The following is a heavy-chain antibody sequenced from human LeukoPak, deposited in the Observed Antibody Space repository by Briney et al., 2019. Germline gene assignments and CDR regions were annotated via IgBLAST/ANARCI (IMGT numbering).Heavy chain of an antibody. D-gene: IGHD6-19*01. V-gene: IGHV3-21*01. CDR1: RFTFSNYS. CDR2: ISRGSSYI. CDR3: ARVEGSGWYLDI. Sequence: GGSLRLSCVASRFTFSNYSMNWVRQAPGKGLEWVSSISRGSSYIYYADSVKGRFTISRDNAKNSLYLQMSSLRADDTAVYYCARVEGSGWYLDIWGQGTMVTVSS. J-gene: IGHJ3*02.